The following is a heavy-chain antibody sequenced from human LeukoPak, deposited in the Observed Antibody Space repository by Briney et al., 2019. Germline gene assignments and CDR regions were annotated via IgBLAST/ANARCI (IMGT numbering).Heavy chain of an antibody. J-gene: IGHJ4*02. Sequence: GGSLRLSCAASGFTFSSYAMHWVRQAPGKGLEWVPVISYDGSNKYYADSVKGRFTISRDNSKNTLYLQMNSLRAEDTAVYYCASEVPRFDYWGQGTLVTVSS. V-gene: IGHV3-30*04. CDR3: ASEVPRFDY. CDR1: GFTFSSYA. CDR2: ISYDGSNK.